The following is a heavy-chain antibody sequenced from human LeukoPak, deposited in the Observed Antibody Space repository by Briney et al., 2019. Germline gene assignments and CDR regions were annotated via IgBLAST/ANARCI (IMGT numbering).Heavy chain of an antibody. CDR3: ARHREWELSGVFDY. V-gene: IGHV3-48*03. CDR1: GYTFSSYE. J-gene: IGHJ4*02. CDR2: IGRRGSTI. D-gene: IGHD1-26*01. Sequence: PGGSLTLSCAASGYTFSSYEMNWLRQAPGKGLEWVSYIGRRGSTIYYADSVKGRFTISRDNAMNSLYLQMNSLRADVTAGYYCARHREWELSGVFDYWGQGTLVTVSS.